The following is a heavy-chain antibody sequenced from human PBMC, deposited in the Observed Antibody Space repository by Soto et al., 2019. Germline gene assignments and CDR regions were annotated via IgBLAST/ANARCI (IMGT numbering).Heavy chain of an antibody. V-gene: IGHV3-30-3*01. D-gene: IGHD2-15*01. J-gene: IGHJ4*02. Sequence: QVQLGESGGVVVQPGRSLRLSFAASGFTFSSYAMHWVRQAPGKGLGWVAVISYDGSNKYYADSVKGRFTISRDNSKNTLYLKTNSLRAEDTAVYYCARVPSSSGRAHFDYWGQGTLVTVSS. CDR3: ARVPSSSGRAHFDY. CDR2: ISYDGSNK. CDR1: GFTFSSYA.